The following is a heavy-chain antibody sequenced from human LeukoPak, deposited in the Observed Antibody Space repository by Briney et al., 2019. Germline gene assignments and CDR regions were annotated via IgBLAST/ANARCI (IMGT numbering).Heavy chain of an antibody. J-gene: IGHJ4*02. CDR3: AREGYSGYEIDY. Sequence: GGSLRLSCAASGFTFSSYWMHWVRQAPGKGLVWVSRINTDGSSTSYADSVKGRFTISRDNAKNTLYLQMNSLRAEDTAVYYCAREGYSGYEIDYWGQGTLVTVSS. V-gene: IGHV3-74*01. CDR1: GFTFSSYW. CDR2: INTDGSST. D-gene: IGHD5-12*01.